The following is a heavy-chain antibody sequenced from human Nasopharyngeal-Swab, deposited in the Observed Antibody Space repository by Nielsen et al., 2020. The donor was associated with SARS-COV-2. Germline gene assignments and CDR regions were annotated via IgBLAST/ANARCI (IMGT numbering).Heavy chain of an antibody. Sequence: GESLKISCKGSGYSFTSYWIGWVRQMSGKGLEWMGIIYPGDSDTRYSPSFQGQVTISVDKSISTAYLQWSSLKASDTAMYYCARGVDTAMVPFDYWGQGTLVTVSS. CDR1: GYSFTSYW. J-gene: IGHJ4*02. V-gene: IGHV5-51*01. CDR3: ARGVDTAMVPFDY. D-gene: IGHD5-18*01. CDR2: IYPGDSDT.